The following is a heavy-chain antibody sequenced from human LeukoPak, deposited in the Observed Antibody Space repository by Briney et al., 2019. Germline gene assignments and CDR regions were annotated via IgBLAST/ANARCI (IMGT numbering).Heavy chain of an antibody. CDR3: ARLAYSGSYY. D-gene: IGHD1-26*01. CDR1: GGSISSSSYY. Sequence: KPSETLSLTCSVSGGSISSSSYYWGWIRQPPGTGLEWIGSIYYSGSTYYNPSLKSRVTISVDTSKNQFSLKLSSVTAADTAVYYCARLAYSGSYYWGQGTLVTVSS. J-gene: IGHJ4*02. V-gene: IGHV4-39*01. CDR2: IYYSGST.